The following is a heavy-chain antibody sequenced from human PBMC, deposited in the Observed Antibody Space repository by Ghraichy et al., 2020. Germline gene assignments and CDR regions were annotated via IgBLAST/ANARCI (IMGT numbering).Heavy chain of an antibody. J-gene: IGHJ6*02. CDR1: GFTFSSYA. V-gene: IGHV3-23*01. CDR3: AKDSVPETGTTLYGMDV. Sequence: GGSLRLSCAASGFTFSSYAMSWVRQAPGKGLEWVSAISDSGGSTYYADSVKGRVTISRDNSKNTLYLQMNSLRAEDTAVYYCAKDSVPETGTTLYGMDVWGQGTTVTVSS. D-gene: IGHD1-7*01. CDR2: ISDSGGST.